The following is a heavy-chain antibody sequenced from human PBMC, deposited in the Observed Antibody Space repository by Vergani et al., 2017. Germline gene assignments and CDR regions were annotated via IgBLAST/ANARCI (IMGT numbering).Heavy chain of an antibody. CDR3: AKDGCSSTSCYTRGYYYYYMDV. Sequence: EVQLLESGGGLVQPGGSLRLSCAASGFTFSSYAMSWVRQAPGKVLEWVSAISGSGGSTYYADSVKGRFTISRDNSKNTLYLQMNSLRAEDTAVYYCAKDGCSSTSCYTRGYYYYYMDVWGKGTTVTVSS. CDR1: GFTFSSYA. J-gene: IGHJ6*03. D-gene: IGHD2-2*02. V-gene: IGHV3-23*01. CDR2: ISGSGGST.